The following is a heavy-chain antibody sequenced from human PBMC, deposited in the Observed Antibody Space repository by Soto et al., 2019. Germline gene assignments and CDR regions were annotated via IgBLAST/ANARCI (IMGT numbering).Heavy chain of an antibody. Sequence: VPLLESGGSLVHPGGSLRLSCAASGFSFSYFAMSWVRQAPGKGLEWVAAISGSGGNTYYADSVKGRFTISRDNSKNTLFLQMNSLRDEDTAVYYCAKDRGGSGWSTLDHWGQGTLVTVSS. V-gene: IGHV3-23*01. CDR1: GFSFSYFA. CDR2: ISGSGGNT. J-gene: IGHJ4*02. CDR3: AKDRGGSGWSTLDH. D-gene: IGHD6-19*01.